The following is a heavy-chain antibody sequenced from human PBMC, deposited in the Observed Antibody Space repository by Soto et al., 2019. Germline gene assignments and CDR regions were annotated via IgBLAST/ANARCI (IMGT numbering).Heavy chain of an antibody. CDR1: GYTFTGYY. CDR3: ARDGNDFWSGYYTGIKYYYYGMDV. CDR2: INPNSGGT. Sequence: GASVKVSCKASGYTFTGYYMHWVRQAPGQGLEWMGWINPNSGGTNYAQKFQGWVTMTRDTSISTAYMELSRLRSDDTAVYYCARDGNDFWSGYYTGIKYYYYGMDVWGQGTTVTAP. V-gene: IGHV1-2*04. J-gene: IGHJ6*02. D-gene: IGHD3-3*01.